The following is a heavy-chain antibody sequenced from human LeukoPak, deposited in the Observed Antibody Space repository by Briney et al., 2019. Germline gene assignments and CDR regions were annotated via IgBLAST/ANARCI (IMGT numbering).Heavy chain of an antibody. CDR2: ISSSSSYI. V-gene: IGHV3-21*01. D-gene: IGHD6-13*01. CDR1: GFTFSSYS. J-gene: IGHJ6*02. Sequence: KPAGSLRLSCAASGFTFSSYSMNWVRQAPGKGLEWVSSISSSSSYIYYADSVKGRFTISRDNAKNSLYLQMNSLRAEDTAVYYCARDLRRKQPLGSWYYYYGMDVWGQGTTVTVSS. CDR3: ARDLRRKQPLGSWYYYYGMDV.